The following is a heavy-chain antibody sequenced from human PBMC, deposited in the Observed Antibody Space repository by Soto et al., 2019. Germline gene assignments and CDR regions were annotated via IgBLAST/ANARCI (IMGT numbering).Heavy chain of an antibody. Sequence: QVQLVESGGGVVQPGRSLRLSCAASGFTFSSYGMHWVRQAPGKGLEWVAVISYDGSNKYYADSVKGRFTISRDNSKNTLYLQMNSLRAEDTAVYYCARDRITIYGVGKLYYFDYWGQGTLVTVSS. CDR2: ISYDGSNK. V-gene: IGHV3-30*03. D-gene: IGHD3-3*01. CDR3: ARDRITIYGVGKLYYFDY. CDR1: GFTFSSYG. J-gene: IGHJ4*02.